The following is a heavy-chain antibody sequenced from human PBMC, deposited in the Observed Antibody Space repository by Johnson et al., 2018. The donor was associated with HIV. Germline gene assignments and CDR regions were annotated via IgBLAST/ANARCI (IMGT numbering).Heavy chain of an antibody. V-gene: IGHV3-9*01. CDR2: ISWNSGSI. Sequence: VQLVESGGGLVQPGRSLRLSCAASGFTFDDYAMHWVRQAPGKGLEWVSGISWNSGSIGYADSVKGRFTISRDNAKNSLYLQMNSLRAEDTALYYCARDRGCGVLGAVGGHGAFESWGQGTMVTVSS. J-gene: IGHJ3*02. D-gene: IGHD2-8*02. CDR3: ARDRGCGVLGAVGGHGAFES. CDR1: GFTFDDYA.